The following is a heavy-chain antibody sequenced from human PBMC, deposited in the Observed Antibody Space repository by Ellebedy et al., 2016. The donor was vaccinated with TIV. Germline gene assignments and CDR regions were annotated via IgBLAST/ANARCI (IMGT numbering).Heavy chain of an antibody. CDR3: ARGRGVVVVPTAGYGMDV. Sequence: ASVKVSCKASGYTFTGYYMHWVRQAPGQGLEWMGWINPNSGGTNYAQKFQGWVTMTRDTSISTAYMELSRLRSDDTAVYYCARGRGVVVVPTAGYGMDVWGQGTTVTVSS. CDR1: GYTFTGYY. D-gene: IGHD2-2*01. V-gene: IGHV1-2*04. J-gene: IGHJ6*02. CDR2: INPNSGGT.